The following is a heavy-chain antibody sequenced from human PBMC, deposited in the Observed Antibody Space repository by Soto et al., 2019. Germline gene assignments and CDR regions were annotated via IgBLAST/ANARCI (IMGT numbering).Heavy chain of an antibody. J-gene: IGHJ6*02. CDR2: IYYSGRT. V-gene: IGHV4-59*08. CDR1: GGSISSYY. CDR3: ARNGVGATTRANYYYYGMDV. D-gene: IGHD1-26*01. Sequence: QVQLQESGPGLVKPSETLSLTCTVSGGSISSYYWCWIRQPPGKGLKLIGYIYYSGRTNYNPALKSRVTISVDTSKNQFSLKLSSVTAADTAVYYCARNGVGATTRANYYYYGMDVWGQGTTVTVSS.